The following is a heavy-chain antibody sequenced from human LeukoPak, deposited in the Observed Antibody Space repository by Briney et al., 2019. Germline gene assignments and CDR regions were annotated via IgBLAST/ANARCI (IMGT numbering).Heavy chain of an antibody. CDR1: GGSISSGGYS. V-gene: IGHV4-30-2*01. J-gene: IGHJ4*02. CDR3: ARRYYYDSSGYYFDY. CDR2: IYHSGST. D-gene: IGHD3-22*01. Sequence: SETLSLTCAVSGGSISSGGYSWSWIRQPPGKGLEWIGYIYHSGSTYYNPSLKSRVTISVDRSKNQFSLKLSSVTAADTAVYYCARRYYYDSSGYYFDYWGQGTLVTVSS.